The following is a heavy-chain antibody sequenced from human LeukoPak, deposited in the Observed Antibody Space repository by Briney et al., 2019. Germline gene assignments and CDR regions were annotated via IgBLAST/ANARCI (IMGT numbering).Heavy chain of an antibody. Sequence: PSETLSLTCTVSGGSLSSSDYHWGWIRQPPGKGLEWIGSMYYGGSTYYNPSLKSRVTISVDTSKNQFSLKLSSVTAADTAVYFCARDIVAAGLFLDYWGQGTPVTVSS. CDR3: ARDIVAAGLFLDY. CDR1: GGSLSSSDYH. D-gene: IGHD1-26*01. CDR2: MYYGGST. J-gene: IGHJ4*02. V-gene: IGHV4-39*07.